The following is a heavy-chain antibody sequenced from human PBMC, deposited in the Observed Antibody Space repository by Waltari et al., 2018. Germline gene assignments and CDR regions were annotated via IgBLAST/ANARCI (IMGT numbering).Heavy chain of an antibody. J-gene: IGHJ4*02. Sequence: QVQLQQWGAGLLKSSETQSLTCAVYGGSFSGYYWSWIRQPPGKGWEGIGETNQNGNTNNNPSLNSRVTISVDTSKNQFSLKLSSVTAADTAVYYCARPRYDSSGYPQGLDYWGQGTLVTVSS. CDR2: TNQNGNT. CDR3: ARPRYDSSGYPQGLDY. D-gene: IGHD3-22*01. CDR1: GGSFSGYY. V-gene: IGHV4-34*01.